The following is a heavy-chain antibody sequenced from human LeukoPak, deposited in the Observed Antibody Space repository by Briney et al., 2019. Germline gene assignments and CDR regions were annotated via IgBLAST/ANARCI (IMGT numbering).Heavy chain of an antibody. V-gene: IGHV4-59*01. Sequence: PSETLSLTCTVSGGSISSYYWSWIRQPPGKGLEWIGYIFYSGSTNYNPSLKSRVTISVDTSKNQFSLKLSSVTAADTAVYYCARDHVRDDLGFDIWGQGTMVTVSS. CDR2: IFYSGST. D-gene: IGHD3-10*01. CDR3: ARDHVRDDLGFDI. CDR1: GGSISSYY. J-gene: IGHJ3*02.